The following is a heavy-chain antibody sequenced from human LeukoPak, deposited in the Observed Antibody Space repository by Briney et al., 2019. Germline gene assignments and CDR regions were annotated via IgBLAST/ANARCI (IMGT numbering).Heavy chain of an antibody. V-gene: IGHV4-61*02. CDR3: PRASRAIVVVPAAIRRGRWRPLDY. CDR2: IYTSGST. CDR1: GGSISSGSYY. D-gene: IGHD2-2*02. J-gene: IGHJ4*02. Sequence: SETLSLTCTVSGGSISSGSYYCSWIRQPAGKGLEWIGRIYTSGSTNYNPSLKSRVTISVDTSKNQFSLKLSSVTAADTAVYYCPRASRAIVVVPAAIRRGRWRPLDYWGQGTLVTVSS.